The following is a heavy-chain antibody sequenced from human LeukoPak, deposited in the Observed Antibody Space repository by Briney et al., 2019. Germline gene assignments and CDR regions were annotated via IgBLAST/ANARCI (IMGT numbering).Heavy chain of an antibody. D-gene: IGHD2-2*03. CDR2: IYYSGST. CDR1: GGSISSSSYY. Sequence: SETLSLTCTVSGGSISSSSYYWGWIRQPPGKGLEWIGSIYYSGSTYYNPSLKSRVTISVDTSKNQFSLKLSSVTAADTAVYYCARLAIVVVPEPLGAFDIWGQGTMVTVS. CDR3: ARLAIVVVPEPLGAFDI. V-gene: IGHV4-39*01. J-gene: IGHJ3*02.